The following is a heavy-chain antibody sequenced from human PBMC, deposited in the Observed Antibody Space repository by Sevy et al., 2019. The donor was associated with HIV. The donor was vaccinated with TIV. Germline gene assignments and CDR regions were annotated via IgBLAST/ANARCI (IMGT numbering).Heavy chain of an antibody. J-gene: IGHJ6*02. V-gene: IGHV3-15*01. CDR1: GFTFTYAW. CDR3: STDPIIVLLVTDGMDV. D-gene: IGHD2-8*02. Sequence: GGSLRLSCAASGFTFTYAWMSWVRQAPGKGLEWVGRIKRKPDGGTTDYAAPVKGRFTISRDDSKDTLYLQMNSLKTEDTAVYYCSTDPIIVLLVTDGMDVWGQGTTVTVSS. CDR2: IKRKPDGGTT.